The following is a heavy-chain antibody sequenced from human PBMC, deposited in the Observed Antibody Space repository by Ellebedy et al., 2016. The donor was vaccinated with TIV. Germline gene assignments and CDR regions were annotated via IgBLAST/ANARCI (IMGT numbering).Heavy chain of an antibody. CDR3: ARGSVYDSSGYYYGGRSDA. Sequence: AASVKVSCKASGYTFTSYYMHWVRQAPGQGLEWMGRINLSDGSTSYAQKFQGRVTMTSDTSTSTLYMELSSLRSEDTAVYSCARGSVYDSSGYYYGGRSDAWGQGSLVTVSS. CDR2: INLSDGST. J-gene: IGHJ5*02. D-gene: IGHD3-22*01. CDR1: GYTFTSYY. V-gene: IGHV1-46*01.